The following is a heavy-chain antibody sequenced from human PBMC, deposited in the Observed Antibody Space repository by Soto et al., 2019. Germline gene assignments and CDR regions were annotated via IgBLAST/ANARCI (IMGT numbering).Heavy chain of an antibody. J-gene: IGHJ2*01. Sequence: QVQLVQSGAEVKKPGSSVKVSCKASGGTFSSYAISWVRQAPGQGLEWMGGIIPIFGTANYAQKFQGRVTITADESTSTAYMELGSLRSEDTAVYYCARVHPVVTGWYFDLWGRGTLVTVSS. V-gene: IGHV1-69*01. CDR3: ARVHPVVTGWYFDL. CDR2: IIPIFGTA. D-gene: IGHD2-15*01. CDR1: GGTFSSYA.